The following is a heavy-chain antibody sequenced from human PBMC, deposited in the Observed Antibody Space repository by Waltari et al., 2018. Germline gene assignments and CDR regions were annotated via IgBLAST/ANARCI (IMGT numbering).Heavy chain of an antibody. V-gene: IGHV3-74*01. CDR2: INSDGSST. D-gene: IGHD3-22*01. CDR3: ARVGGYYDSSGYYYY. J-gene: IGHJ4*02. Sequence: EVQLVESGGGLVQPGGSLRLSCAASGFTFSSYRMHWVRQAPGKGLVWVSRINSDGSSTSYADSVKGRFTISRDNAKNTLYLQMNSLRAEDTAVYYCARVGGYYDSSGYYYYWGQGTLVTVSS. CDR1: GFTFSSYR.